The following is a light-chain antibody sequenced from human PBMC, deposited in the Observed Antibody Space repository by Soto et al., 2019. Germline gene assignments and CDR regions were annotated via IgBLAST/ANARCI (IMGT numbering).Light chain of an antibody. Sequence: AIRMTQSPSSLSASVGDRVTITGRASQGIRNDLDWIQQKPGKAPKLLIYAASNLQSGVPARLSGSGSGTDFTLTYSSLQPEDFATYYCLQKYFYPFTFGPGTKVDIK. J-gene: IGKJ3*01. V-gene: IGKV1-6*01. CDR1: QGIRND. CDR3: LQKYFYPFT. CDR2: AAS.